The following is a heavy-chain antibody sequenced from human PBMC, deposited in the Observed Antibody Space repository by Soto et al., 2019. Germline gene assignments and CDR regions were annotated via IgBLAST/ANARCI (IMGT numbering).Heavy chain of an antibody. D-gene: IGHD2-15*01. J-gene: IGHJ4*02. Sequence: GGSLRLSCAASGFTVSSNYMSWVRQAPGKGLEWVSVIYSGGSTYYADSVKGRFTISRDNSKNTLYLQMNSLRAEDTAVYYCARGYCRGGSCQTYPPDYWGQGTLVTVSS. CDR3: ARGYCRGGSCQTYPPDY. V-gene: IGHV3-66*01. CDR1: GFTVSSNY. CDR2: IYSGGST.